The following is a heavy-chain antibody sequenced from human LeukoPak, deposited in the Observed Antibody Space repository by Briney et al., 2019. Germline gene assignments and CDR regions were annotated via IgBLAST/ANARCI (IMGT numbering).Heavy chain of an antibody. D-gene: IGHD3-3*01. CDR3: AKTPTYDFWSGYAAAFDI. V-gene: IGHV3-30-3*02. Sequence: QPGGSLRLSCAASGFTFSSYAMHWVRQAPGKGLEWVAVISYDGSNKYYADSVKGRFTISRDNSKNTLYLQMNSLRAEDTAVYYCAKTPTYDFWSGYAAAFDIWGQGTMVTVSS. J-gene: IGHJ3*02. CDR1: GFTFSSYA. CDR2: ISYDGSNK.